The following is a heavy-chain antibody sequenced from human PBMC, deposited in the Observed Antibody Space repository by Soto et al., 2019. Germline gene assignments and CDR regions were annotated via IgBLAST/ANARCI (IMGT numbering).Heavy chain of an antibody. CDR2: IYYSGST. CDR3: ARGAAPTNRGYYMDV. CDR1: GGSISSSSYY. Sequence: SETLSLTCTVSGGSISSSSYYWGWIRQPPGKGLEWIGSIYYSGSTYYNPSLKSRVTISVDTSKNQFSLKLSSVTAADTAVYYCARGAAPTNRGYYMDVWGKGTTVTVSS. J-gene: IGHJ6*03. D-gene: IGHD2-2*01. V-gene: IGHV4-39*01.